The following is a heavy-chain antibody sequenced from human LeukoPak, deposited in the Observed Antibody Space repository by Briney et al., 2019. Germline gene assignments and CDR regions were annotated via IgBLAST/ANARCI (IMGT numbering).Heavy chain of an antibody. D-gene: IGHD5-18*01. CDR1: GFSISSYE. J-gene: IGHJ4*02. Sequence: GGSLRLSCAAAGFSISSYEMNWVRQAPGKGLEWVSYISSSGSTMYYGDSVEGRFTISRDNANNSLYLQMNSLRAEDSALYYCARGSPRIQLWLNRPPTDCWGQGTLVTVSS. CDR2: ISSSGSTM. V-gene: IGHV3-48*03. CDR3: ARGSPRIQLWLNRPPTDC.